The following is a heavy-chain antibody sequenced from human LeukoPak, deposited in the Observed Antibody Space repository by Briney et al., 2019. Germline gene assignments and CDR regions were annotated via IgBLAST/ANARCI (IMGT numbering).Heavy chain of an antibody. J-gene: IGHJ5*02. Sequence: AASVKVSCKASGGTFSSYAISWVRQAPGQGLEWMGGIIPIFGTANYAQKFQGRVTITTDESTSTAYMELSSLRSEDTAVYYCARVFPHYDSSGYYYWFDPWGQGTLVTVSS. CDR2: IIPIFGTA. V-gene: IGHV1-69*05. CDR3: ARVFPHYDSSGYYYWFDP. D-gene: IGHD3-22*01. CDR1: GGTFSSYA.